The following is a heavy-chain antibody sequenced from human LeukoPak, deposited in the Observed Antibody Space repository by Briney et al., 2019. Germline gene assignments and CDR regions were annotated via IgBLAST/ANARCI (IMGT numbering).Heavy chain of an antibody. CDR3: ATRHATRGYCSGGSCSGDY. D-gene: IGHD2-15*01. Sequence: ASVKVSCKASGGTFSSYAISWVRQAPGQGLEWMGRIIPILGIANYAQKFQGRVTITADKSTSTAYMELSSLGSEDTAVYYCATRHATRGYCSGGSCSGDYWGQGTLVTVSS. J-gene: IGHJ4*02. CDR1: GGTFSSYA. CDR2: IIPILGIA. V-gene: IGHV1-69*04.